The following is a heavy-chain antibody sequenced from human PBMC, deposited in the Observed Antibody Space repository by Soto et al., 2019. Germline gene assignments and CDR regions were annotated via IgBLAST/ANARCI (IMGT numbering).Heavy chain of an antibody. J-gene: IGHJ3*02. Sequence: GGSLRLSCAASGFTFSSYGMHWVRQAPGKGLEWVAVISYDGSNKYYADSVKGRFIISRDNSKKTLYLQMNSLRAEDKAVYYCAKDLGRGSSGWYSGYHAFDIWGQGTMVTVSS. CDR3: AKDLGRGSSGWYSGYHAFDI. CDR2: ISYDGSNK. V-gene: IGHV3-30*18. CDR1: GFTFSSYG. D-gene: IGHD6-19*01.